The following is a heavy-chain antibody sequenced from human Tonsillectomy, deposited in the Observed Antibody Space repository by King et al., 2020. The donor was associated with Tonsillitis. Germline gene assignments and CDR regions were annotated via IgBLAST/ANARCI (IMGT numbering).Heavy chain of an antibody. CDR1: GYTFTGYY. CDR2: INPKNGAT. Sequence: VQLVESGAEVKTPGASVKVSCTASGYTFTGYYIHWVRQAPGQGLEWMGWINPKNGATNTAQKFQGRVTLTSDTSSTTAYMELNSLRLDDTAVYFCARGEYSAAWMNYWGQGTLVTVSS. CDR3: ARGEYSAAWMNY. D-gene: IGHD6-6*01. J-gene: IGHJ4*02. V-gene: IGHV1-2*02.